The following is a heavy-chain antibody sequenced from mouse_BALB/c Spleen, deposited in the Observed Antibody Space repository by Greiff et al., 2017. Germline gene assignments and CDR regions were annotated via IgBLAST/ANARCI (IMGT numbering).Heavy chain of an antibody. J-gene: IGHJ4*01. CDR3: ARARILYAMDY. CDR2: IWGDGST. V-gene: IGHV2-6-7*01. CDR1: GFSLTGYG. Sequence: QVQLKESGPGLVAPSQSLSITCTVSGFSLTGYGVNWVRQPPGKGLEWLGMIWGDGSTDYNSALKSRLSISKDNSKSQVFLKMNSQQTDDTARYYCARARILYAMDYWGQGTSVTVSS.